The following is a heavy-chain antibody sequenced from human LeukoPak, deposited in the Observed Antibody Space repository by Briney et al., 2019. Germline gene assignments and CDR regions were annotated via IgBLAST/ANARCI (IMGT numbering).Heavy chain of an antibody. CDR1: GFTFGDYA. J-gene: IGHJ3*02. CDR3: ASIRPVVRGVIIIAFDI. CDR2: IRSKVYGGTP. Sequence: GGSLRLSCTASGFTFGDYAMSWVRQAPGKGLEWVGFIRSKVYGGTPEYAASVKGRFTISRDDSKSIAYLQMNSLKTEDTAVYYCASIRPVVRGVIIIAFDIWGQGTMVTVSS. V-gene: IGHV3-49*04. D-gene: IGHD3-10*01.